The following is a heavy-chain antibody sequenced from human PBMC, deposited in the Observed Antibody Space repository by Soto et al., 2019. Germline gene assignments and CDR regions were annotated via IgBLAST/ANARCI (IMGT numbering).Heavy chain of an antibody. CDR1: GFTFSSYA. CDR3: ARAPLWGTAMVLWYFDL. J-gene: IGHJ2*01. Sequence: QVQLVESGGGVVQPGRSLRLSCAASGFTFSSYAMHWVRQAPGKGLEWVAVISYDGSNKYYADSVKGRFTISRDNSKNTLYLQMTSLRAEDTAVYYCARAPLWGTAMVLWYFDLWGRGTLVTVSS. D-gene: IGHD5-18*01. V-gene: IGHV3-30-3*01. CDR2: ISYDGSNK.